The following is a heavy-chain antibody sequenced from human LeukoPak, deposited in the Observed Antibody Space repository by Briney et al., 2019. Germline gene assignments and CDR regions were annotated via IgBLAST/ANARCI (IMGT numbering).Heavy chain of an antibody. CDR2: INPNSGGT. V-gene: IGHV1-2*02. J-gene: IGHJ6*02. CDR3: ARDLNSGYDLNFYYYGMDV. D-gene: IGHD5-12*01. Sequence: ASVKVSCKASGYTFTGYYMHWVRQAPGQGLEWMGWINPNSGGTNYAQKFQGRVTMTRDTSISTAYMELSRLRSDDTAVYYCARDLNSGYDLNFYYYGMDVWGQGTKVTVSS. CDR1: GYTFTGYY.